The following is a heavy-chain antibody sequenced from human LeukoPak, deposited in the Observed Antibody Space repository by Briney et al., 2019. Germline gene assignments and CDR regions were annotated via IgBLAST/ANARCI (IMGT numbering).Heavy chain of an antibody. CDR1: GGTFSSYA. J-gene: IGHJ6*03. D-gene: IGHD6-13*01. Sequence: SVKVSCKASGGTFSSYAISWVRQAPGQGLEWMGGIIPIFGTANYAQKFQGRVTITADESTSTAYMELSSLRSEDTAVYYCARSGYSSSWYVGWYYYYYMDVWGKGTTVTVSS. CDR2: IIPIFGTA. V-gene: IGHV1-69*01. CDR3: ARSGYSSSWYVGWYYYYYMDV.